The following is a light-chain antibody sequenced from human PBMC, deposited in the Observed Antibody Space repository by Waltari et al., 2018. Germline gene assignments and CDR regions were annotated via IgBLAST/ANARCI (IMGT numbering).Light chain of an antibody. J-gene: IGKJ1*01. CDR2: HAS. Sequence: EIVLTQSPGSLSLSPGERATLSCKASQSVAKYLAWYQQKPGQAPRLLIYHASIRATGITERFSGSGYGTDFSLTISRLEPEDFAVYFCQKYVNLPATFGQGTTVEV. V-gene: IGKV3-20*01. CDR3: QKYVNLPAT. CDR1: QSVAKY.